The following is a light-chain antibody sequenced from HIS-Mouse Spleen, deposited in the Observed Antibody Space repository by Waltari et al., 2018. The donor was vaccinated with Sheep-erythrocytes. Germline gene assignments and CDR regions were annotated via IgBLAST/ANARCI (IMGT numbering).Light chain of an antibody. CDR1: SSDVGSYTL. V-gene: IGLV2-23*01. CDR2: EGS. Sequence: QSALTQPASVSGSPGQSITISCTGPSSDVGSYTLVSWYQQHPGKAPKPMIYEGSKRPSGVSNRFSGSKSGNTASLTISGLQAEDEADYYCCSYAGSSTPWVFGGGTKLTVL. J-gene: IGLJ3*02. CDR3: CSYAGSSTPWV.